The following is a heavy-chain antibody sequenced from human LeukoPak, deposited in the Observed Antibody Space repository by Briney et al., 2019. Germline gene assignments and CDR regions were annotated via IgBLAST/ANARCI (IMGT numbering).Heavy chain of an antibody. J-gene: IGHJ4*02. Sequence: GGSLRLSCAASGFTFSNSWMTWVRQAPGKGLEWVGRIKSKADAGTTDYAAPVKGRFTISRDDSKNTLYLQMNSLKTEDTAVYYCATDGGSTGYYGRSDYWGQGTLVTVSS. CDR3: ATDGGSTGYYGRSDY. D-gene: IGHD3-22*01. CDR1: GFTFSNSW. CDR2: IKSKADAGTT. V-gene: IGHV3-15*01.